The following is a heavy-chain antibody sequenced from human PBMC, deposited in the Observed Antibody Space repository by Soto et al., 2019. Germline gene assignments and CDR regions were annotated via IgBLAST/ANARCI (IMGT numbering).Heavy chain of an antibody. CDR1: GLTFSDCY. J-gene: IGHJ6*02. CDR3: ARVRFREWGYAMDV. CDR2: ISSSGSSI. Sequence: QVQLVESGGGLVKPGGSLRLSCAASGLTFSDCYMNWIRQAPGKGLEWVSYISSSGSSINYAGSVKGRFTISRDNAKNSLYLQMNSLRAEDTAMYYCARVRFREWGYAMDVWGQGTTVIVSS. D-gene: IGHD3-10*01. V-gene: IGHV3-11*01.